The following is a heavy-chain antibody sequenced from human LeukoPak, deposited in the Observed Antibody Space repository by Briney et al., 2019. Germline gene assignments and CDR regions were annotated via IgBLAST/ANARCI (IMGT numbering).Heavy chain of an antibody. V-gene: IGHV1-2*02. CDR2: INPNSGGT. Sequence: ASVKVSCKASGYTFTDYYMHWVRQAPGQGLEWMGWINPNSGGTNYAQKFQGRVTMTRDTSISTAYMELSRLRSDDTAVYYCAREFSPSYPKVTCSDWGQGTLVTVSS. J-gene: IGHJ4*02. CDR1: GYTFTDYY. CDR3: AREFSPSYPKVTCSD. D-gene: IGHD2-21*02.